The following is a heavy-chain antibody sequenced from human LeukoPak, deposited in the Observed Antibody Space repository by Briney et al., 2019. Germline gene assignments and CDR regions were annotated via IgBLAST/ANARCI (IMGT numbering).Heavy chain of an antibody. V-gene: IGHV3-23*01. D-gene: IGHD3-10*01. CDR2: ISGSGGGT. CDR1: GFTFSSYA. J-gene: IGHJ5*02. CDR3: AKLDTYYYGSGSFFAP. Sequence: PGGSLRLSCAASGFTFSSYAMSWVRQAPGKGLEWVSAISGSGGGTYYADSVKGRFTISRDNSKNTLYLQMNSLRAEDTAVYYCAKLDTYYYGSGSFFAPWGQGTLVTVSS.